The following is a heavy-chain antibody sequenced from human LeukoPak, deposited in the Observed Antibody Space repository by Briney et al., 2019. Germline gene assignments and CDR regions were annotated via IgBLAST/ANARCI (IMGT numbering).Heavy chain of an antibody. CDR3: AIAFGWELTDSVDY. V-gene: IGHV3-23*01. CDR1: GFTFGSYA. J-gene: IGHJ4*02. Sequence: GGSLRLSCVASGFTFGSYAMSWVRQTTGKSLEWVSIITNGGVTTYYADSVRGRFTISRDNSKNMLYLQMNSLRPEDTAVYYCAIAFGWELTDSVDYWGQGTLVTVSS. CDR2: ITNGGVTT. D-gene: IGHD1-26*01.